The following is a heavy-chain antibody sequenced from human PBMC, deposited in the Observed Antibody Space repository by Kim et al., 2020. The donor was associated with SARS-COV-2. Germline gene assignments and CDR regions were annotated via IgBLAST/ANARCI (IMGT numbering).Heavy chain of an antibody. J-gene: IGHJ4*02. D-gene: IGHD3-9*01. CDR3: ARYDIAAWGSPDTLFDY. V-gene: IGHV1-18*01. CDR2: ISAYNGNT. CDR1: GYTFTSYG. Sequence: ASVKVSCKASGYTFTSYGISWVRQAPGQGLEWMGWISAYNGNTNYAQKLQGRVTMTTDTSTSTAYMELRSLRSDDTAVYYCARYDIAAWGSPDTLFDYWGQGTLVTVSS.